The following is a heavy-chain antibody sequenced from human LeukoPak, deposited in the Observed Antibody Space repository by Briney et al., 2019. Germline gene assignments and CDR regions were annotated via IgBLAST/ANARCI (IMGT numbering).Heavy chain of an antibody. CDR3: ARYNGPNYYTYYMDV. CDR1: GGSISSHY. Sequence: SETLSLTCTVSGGSISSHYWSWIRQPPGKGLEWIGYIYPGGSANYIPSLESRVSISVDTSKNQFSLKLFSVTAADAAVYYCARYNGPNYYTYYMDVWGKGTTVTVSS. CDR2: IYPGGSA. D-gene: IGHD2-8*01. V-gene: IGHV4-4*09. J-gene: IGHJ6*03.